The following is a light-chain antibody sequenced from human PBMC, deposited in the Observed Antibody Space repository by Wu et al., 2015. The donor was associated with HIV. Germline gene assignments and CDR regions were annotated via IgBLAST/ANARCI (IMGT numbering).Light chain of an antibody. CDR2: DTS. V-gene: IGKV3D-15*01. Sequence: EIVMAQSPGTLSVSPGEEATLSCGANLSVRNKLAWYQQKAGLPPSLLIYDTSTRAPGIPARFSGSGSGTDFTLTISSVQSEDVAVYYCQQHYKWPLTFGQGTRLEIK. CDR1: LSVRNK. CDR3: QQHYKWPLT. J-gene: IGKJ5*01.